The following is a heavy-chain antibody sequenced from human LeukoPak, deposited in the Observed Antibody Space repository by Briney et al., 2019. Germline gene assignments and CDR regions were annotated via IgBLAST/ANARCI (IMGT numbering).Heavy chain of an antibody. D-gene: IGHD4-17*01. V-gene: IGHV1-18*01. Sequence: ASVKVSCKASGYTFTSYGISWVRQAPGQGLEWMGWISAYNGNTNYAQKLQGGVTMTTDTSTSTAYMELRSLRSDDTAVYYCARVHLTVTTGDDYYGMDVWGQGTTVTVSS. CDR2: ISAYNGNT. J-gene: IGHJ6*02. CDR3: ARVHLTVTTGDDYYGMDV. CDR1: GYTFTSYG.